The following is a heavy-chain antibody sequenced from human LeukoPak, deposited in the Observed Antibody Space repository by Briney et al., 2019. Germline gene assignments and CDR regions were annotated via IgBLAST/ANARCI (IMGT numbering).Heavy chain of an antibody. Sequence: PGGSLRLSCAASGFTFINAWMSWVRQAPGKGLEWVGRIKSKIGGGTTDYAAPVKGRFTISRDDSKNTLYLQMNSLKTEDTAVYYCTTDAVYYDSSGYYFLGVFWGQGTPVTVSS. CDR2: IKSKIGGGTT. CDR1: GFTFINAW. CDR3: TTDAVYYDSSGYYFLGVF. D-gene: IGHD3-22*01. J-gene: IGHJ4*02. V-gene: IGHV3-15*01.